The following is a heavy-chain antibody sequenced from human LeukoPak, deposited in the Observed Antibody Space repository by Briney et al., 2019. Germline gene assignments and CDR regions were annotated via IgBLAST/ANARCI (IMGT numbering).Heavy chain of an antibody. J-gene: IGHJ3*02. CDR3: ARGILPHWLLGVDAFDI. D-gene: IGHD3-9*01. CDR1: GYTFTGYY. CDR2: INPNSGGT. V-gene: IGHV1-2*02. Sequence: GASVKVSCKASGYTFTGYYMHWVRQAPGQGLEWMGWINPNSGGTNYAQKFQGRVTMTRDTSISTAYMELSRLRSDDTAVYYCARGILPHWLLGVDAFDIWGQGTMVTVSS.